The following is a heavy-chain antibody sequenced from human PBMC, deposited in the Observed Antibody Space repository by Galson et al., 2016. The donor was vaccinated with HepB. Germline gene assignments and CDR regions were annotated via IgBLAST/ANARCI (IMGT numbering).Heavy chain of an antibody. CDR2: ISAGSGNT. CDR3: ARDLIGNLDV. Sequence: CKASGYTFTTYDMHWVRQSPRQRLEWMGWISAGSGNTKFSENFQGRVTITRDTSARTHYMELSSLTSEDTAVYYCARDLIGNLDVWGQGTTVTVSS. V-gene: IGHV1-3*01. CDR1: GYTFTTYD. J-gene: IGHJ6*02. D-gene: IGHD3-16*02.